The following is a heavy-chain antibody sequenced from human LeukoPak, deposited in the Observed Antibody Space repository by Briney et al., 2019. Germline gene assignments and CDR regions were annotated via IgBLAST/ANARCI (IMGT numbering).Heavy chain of an antibody. J-gene: IGHJ4*02. CDR1: GFTFTNSW. CDR3: ARDSGYNAFDY. V-gene: IGHV3-7*05. CDR2: IKEDGSLK. D-gene: IGHD5-12*01. Sequence: GGSLRLSCAASGFTFTNSWMTWVRQAPGKGLEWVANIKEDGSLKNYVDSLKGRFTISRDNAKNSLYLQMNSLRAEDTAVYYCARDSGYNAFDYWGQGTLVTVSS.